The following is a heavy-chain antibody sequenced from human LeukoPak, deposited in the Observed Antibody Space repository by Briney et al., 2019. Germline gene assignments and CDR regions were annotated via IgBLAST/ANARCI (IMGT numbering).Heavy chain of an antibody. CDR1: GYSFTSYW. CDR2: IYPGDSDT. V-gene: IGHV5-51*01. CDR3: ARGGYYYGSGSYYNGDGGDY. Sequence: GAALQISSKGAGYSFTSYWIGWGRPMPGKGLGWMGIIYPGDSDTRYSPSFQGQVTISADKSISTAYLQWSSLKASDTAMYYCARGGYYYGSGSYYNGDGGDYWGQGTLVTVSS. D-gene: IGHD3-10*01. J-gene: IGHJ4*02.